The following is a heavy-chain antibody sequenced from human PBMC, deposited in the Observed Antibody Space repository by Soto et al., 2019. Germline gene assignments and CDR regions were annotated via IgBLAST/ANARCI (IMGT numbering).Heavy chain of an antibody. CDR3: AKDSVSMVRGVITYYYYYGMDV. CDR2: ISGSGGST. V-gene: IGHV3-23*01. Sequence: EVQLLESGGGLVQPGGSLRLSCAASGFTFSSYAMSWVRQAPGKGLEWVSAISGSGGSTYYSYSVKGRFTISRDNSKNTLYLQMNSLRAEDKAVYYCAKDSVSMVRGVITYYYYYGMDVWGQGTTVTVSS. J-gene: IGHJ6*02. CDR1: GFTFSSYA. D-gene: IGHD3-10*01.